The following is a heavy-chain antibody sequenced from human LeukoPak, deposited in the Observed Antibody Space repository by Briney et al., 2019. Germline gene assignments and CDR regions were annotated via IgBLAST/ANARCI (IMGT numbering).Heavy chain of an antibody. CDR3: AREPLWFGERGYFDY. D-gene: IGHD3-10*01. CDR2: INTNTGNP. Sequence: ASVKVSCKASGGTFSSYAISWVRQAPGQGLEWMGWINTNTGNPTYAQGFTGRFVFSLDTSVSTAYLQISSLKAEDTAVYYCAREPLWFGERGYFDYWGQGTLVTVSS. CDR1: GGTFSSYA. J-gene: IGHJ4*02. V-gene: IGHV7-4-1*02.